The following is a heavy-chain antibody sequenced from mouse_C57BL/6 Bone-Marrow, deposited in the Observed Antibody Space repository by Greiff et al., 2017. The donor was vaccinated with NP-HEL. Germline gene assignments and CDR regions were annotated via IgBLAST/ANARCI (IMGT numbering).Heavy chain of an antibody. Sequence: QVQLQQPGAELVRPGTSVKLSCKASGYTFTSYWMHWVKQRPGQGLEWIGVIDPSDSYTNYNQKFKGKATLTVDTSSSTAYMQLSSLTSEDSAVYYCARSVYYDYDGAYAMDYWGQGTSVTVSS. CDR1: GYTFTSYW. V-gene: IGHV1-59*01. CDR3: ARSVYYDYDGAYAMDY. D-gene: IGHD2-4*01. J-gene: IGHJ4*01. CDR2: IDPSDSYT.